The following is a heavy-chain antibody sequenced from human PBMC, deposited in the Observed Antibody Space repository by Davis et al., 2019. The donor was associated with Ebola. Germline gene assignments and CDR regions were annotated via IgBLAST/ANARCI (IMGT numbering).Heavy chain of an antibody. V-gene: IGHV1-2*02. CDR1: GYTFTGYY. J-gene: IGHJ3*02. CDR3: ASMWEEYNWNHGAAFDI. D-gene: IGHD1-20*01. CDR2: INPNSGGT. Sequence: ASVKVSCKASGYTFTGYYMHWVRQAPGQGLEWMGWINPNSGGTNYAQKFQGRVTMTRDTSISTAYMELSRLRSDDTAVYYCASMWEEYNWNHGAAFDIWGQGTMVTVSS.